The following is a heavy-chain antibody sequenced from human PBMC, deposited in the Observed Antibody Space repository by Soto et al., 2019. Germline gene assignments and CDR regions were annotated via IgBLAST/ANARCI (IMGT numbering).Heavy chain of an antibody. D-gene: IGHD2-21*02. CDR3: AKRQSGNFGPFDS. CDR1: GFSISSDA. J-gene: IGHJ4*02. Sequence: ESLRLSCAASGFSISSDAMSWVRQAPGKGLEWVSGISGSGANTNYADSVKGRFAISIDNSKNTLYLQMSSLRAEDTAVYYCAKRQSGNFGPFDSWGQGTLVTVSS. V-gene: IGHV3-23*01. CDR2: ISGSGANT.